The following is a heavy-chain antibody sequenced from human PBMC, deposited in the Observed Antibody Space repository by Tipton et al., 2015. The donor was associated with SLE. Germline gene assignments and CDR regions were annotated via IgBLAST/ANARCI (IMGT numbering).Heavy chain of an antibody. J-gene: IGHJ4*02. Sequence: QSGAEVKKPGASVKVSCKASGYTFTSYDINWVRQATGQGLEWMGWMNPNSGNTGYAQKFQGRVTMTRNTSISTAYMELSSLRSEDTAVYYCARGPPYDILTGGANWGQGPLVTASS. V-gene: IGHV1-8*01. D-gene: IGHD3-9*01. CDR2: MNPNSGNT. CDR3: ARGPPYDILTGGAN. CDR1: GYTFTSYD.